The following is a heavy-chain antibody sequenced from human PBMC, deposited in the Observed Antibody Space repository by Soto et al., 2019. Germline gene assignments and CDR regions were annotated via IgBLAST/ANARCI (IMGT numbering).Heavy chain of an antibody. CDR1: GGSVRDGIYY. Sequence: PSETRSLTCTVSGGSVRDGIYYCAWLRQPPGKGLEWIGHIYHSGSTIYNPSLKSRVTISIDTSKSQFSLNLNSMTAADTAVYYCAGYNWNYYFDPWGQGTLVTVSS. V-gene: IGHV4-61*01. D-gene: IGHD1-7*01. CDR3: AGYNWNYYFDP. CDR2: IYHSGST. J-gene: IGHJ5*02.